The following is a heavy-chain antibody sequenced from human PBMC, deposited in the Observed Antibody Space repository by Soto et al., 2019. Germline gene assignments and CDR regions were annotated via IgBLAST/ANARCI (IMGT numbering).Heavy chain of an antibody. CDR1: GGSIGTRNYY. D-gene: IGHD6-19*01. Sequence: QLQLQESGPGLVKPSETLSLTCNVSGGSIGTRNYYWAWIRQPPGKGLEWIGSLYYSGRTYYNPSLKSRVTISVDTSKNQFSLKVTSVTAADTAVYYCARHYSSGWDYFDYWGQGTLVTVSS. CDR2: LYYSGRT. J-gene: IGHJ4*02. V-gene: IGHV4-39*01. CDR3: ARHYSSGWDYFDY.